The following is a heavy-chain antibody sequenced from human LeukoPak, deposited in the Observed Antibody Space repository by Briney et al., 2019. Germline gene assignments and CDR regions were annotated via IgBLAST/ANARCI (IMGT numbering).Heavy chain of an antibody. Sequence: ASVKVSCKASGGTFSNYAISWVRQAPGQGLEWMGGIIPILGTANYAQKFQGRVTITTDESTSTAYMELSSLRSEDTAVYYCARLYYDILTEGNNWFDPWGQGTLVTVSS. CDR2: IIPILGTA. D-gene: IGHD3-9*01. CDR3: ARLYYDILTEGNNWFDP. J-gene: IGHJ5*02. CDR1: GGTFSNYA. V-gene: IGHV1-69*05.